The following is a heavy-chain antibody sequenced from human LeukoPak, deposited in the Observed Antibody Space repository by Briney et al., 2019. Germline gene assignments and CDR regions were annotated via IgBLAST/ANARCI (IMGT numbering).Heavy chain of an antibody. CDR1: GFTFSSYS. Sequence: GGSLRLSCAASGFTFSSYSMNWVRQAPGKGLEWVSYISSSSSTIYYADSVKGRFTISRDNAKNTLYLQMNSLRAEDTAVYYCARLRFLEWLLGSYYFDYWGQGTLVTVSS. CDR2: ISSSSSTI. V-gene: IGHV3-48*01. CDR3: ARLRFLEWLLGSYYFDY. D-gene: IGHD3-3*01. J-gene: IGHJ4*02.